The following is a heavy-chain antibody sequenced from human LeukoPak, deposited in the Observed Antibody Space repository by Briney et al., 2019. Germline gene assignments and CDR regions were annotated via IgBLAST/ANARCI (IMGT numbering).Heavy chain of an antibody. V-gene: IGHV1-2*02. D-gene: IGHD3-3*02. Sequence: ASVKVSFKASGYTFTVYYMHWVRQAPGQGLEWMGWINPNSGGTNYAQKFQGRVTMTRDTSISTAYMELSRLRSDDTAVYYCARSLTPLAYLDYWGQGTLVTVSS. CDR3: ARSLTPLAYLDY. J-gene: IGHJ4*02. CDR2: INPNSGGT. CDR1: GYTFTVYY.